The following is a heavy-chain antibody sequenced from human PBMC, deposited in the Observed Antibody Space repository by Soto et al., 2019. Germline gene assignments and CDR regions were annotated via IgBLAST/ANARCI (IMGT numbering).Heavy chain of an antibody. Sequence: QVQLVQSGAEVKKPGSSVKVSCKASGGTFSSYAISWVRQAPGQGLEWMGGIIPIFGTANYAQKFQGRVTITADESTGTAYMERSSLRSEDTAVYYCARDPAVVTTAPSFTYNWCDPWGHGTLVTVSS. V-gene: IGHV1-69*01. CDR3: ARDPAVVTTAPSFTYNWCDP. CDR1: GGTFSSYA. J-gene: IGHJ5*02. CDR2: IIPIFGTA. D-gene: IGHD4-4*01.